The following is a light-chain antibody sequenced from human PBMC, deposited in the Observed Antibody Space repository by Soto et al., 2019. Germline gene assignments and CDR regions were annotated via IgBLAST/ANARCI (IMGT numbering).Light chain of an antibody. Sequence: QSALTQPRSVSGSPGQSVTISCTGTSSDVGGYNYVSWYQQHPGKAPKLMIYDVSKRPSGVPDRFSGSKSGNTASLTISGLQADDEADYYCGSYAGSYTFEVFGGGTKLTVL. CDR1: SSDVGGYNY. CDR3: GSYAGSYTFEV. CDR2: DVS. V-gene: IGLV2-11*01. J-gene: IGLJ2*01.